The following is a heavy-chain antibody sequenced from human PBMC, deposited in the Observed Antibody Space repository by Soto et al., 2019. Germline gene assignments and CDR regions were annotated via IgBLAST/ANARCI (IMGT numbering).Heavy chain of an antibody. CDR3: ARDLGAYSSSGRYSDGMDV. CDR2: ISYDGSNT. J-gene: IGHJ6*02. Sequence: QVQLVESGGGVVQPGRSLRLSCAASGFTFSSYAMHWVRQAPGKGLEWVAVISYDGSNTYYADSVKGRFTISRDNSKNTLYLQRNSLRAEDTDVYYCARDLGAYSSSGRYSDGMDVWGQGTTVTVSS. CDR1: GFTFSSYA. V-gene: IGHV3-30-3*01. D-gene: IGHD6-13*01.